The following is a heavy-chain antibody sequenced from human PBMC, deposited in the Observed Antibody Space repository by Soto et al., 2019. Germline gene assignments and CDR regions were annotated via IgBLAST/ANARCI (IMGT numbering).Heavy chain of an antibody. V-gene: IGHV3-23*01. CDR3: AKSVYGSGWPD. D-gene: IGHD6-19*01. Sequence: EVQLLESGGGLVQPGGSLRLSCAASGFIFSNFAMNWVRQAPGKGPEWVSGIGNSGTSTNYADSLRGQFTISRNNLKNTLYLQMNNLRAEDTAIYYCAKSVYGSGWPDWGQGTLVTVSS. J-gene: IGHJ4*02. CDR1: GFIFSNFA. CDR2: IGNSGTST.